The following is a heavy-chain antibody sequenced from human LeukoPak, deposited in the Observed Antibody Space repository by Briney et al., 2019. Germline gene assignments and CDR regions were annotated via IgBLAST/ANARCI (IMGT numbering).Heavy chain of an antibody. Sequence: SETLSLTCTVSGGSNSSSSYYWGWIRQPPGKGLEWIGSIYYSGSTYYNPSLKSRVTISVDTSKNQFSLKLSSVTAADTAVYYCARHGSKDRYDYWGQGTLVTVSS. D-gene: IGHD1-26*01. CDR1: GGSNSSSSYY. CDR2: IYYSGST. J-gene: IGHJ4*02. CDR3: ARHGSKDRYDY. V-gene: IGHV4-39*01.